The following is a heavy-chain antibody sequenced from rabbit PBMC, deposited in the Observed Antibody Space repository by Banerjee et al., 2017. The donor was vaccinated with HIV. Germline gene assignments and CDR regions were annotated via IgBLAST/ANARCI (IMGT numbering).Heavy chain of an antibody. CDR3: VSYDDYGDRNL. Sequence: QSLEESGGDLVKPGASLTLTCTASGFSFSNDYYMCWVRQAPGKGLEWIACIYAGSSDTTYYASWAKGRFTISKTSSTTVTLQMTSLTAADTATYFCVSYDDYGDRNLWGQGTLVTVS. CDR2: IYAGSSDTT. D-gene: IGHD2-1*01. CDR1: GFSFSNDYY. J-gene: IGHJ4*01. V-gene: IGHV1S40*01.